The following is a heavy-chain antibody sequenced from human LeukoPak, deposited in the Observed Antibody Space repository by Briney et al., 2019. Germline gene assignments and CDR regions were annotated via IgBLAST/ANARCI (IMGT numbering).Heavy chain of an antibody. D-gene: IGHD4-17*01. Sequence: SETLSLTCAVYGGSFSGYYWGWVRQPPGKALEWIGNIFYSGSTYYSPSLKSRVTISLDTSRNQFSLKLSSVTAADTAVYYCARPGNDYGDYRWFDPWGQGTLVTVSS. V-gene: IGHV4-34*12. CDR3: ARPGNDYGDYRWFDP. CDR2: IFYSGST. CDR1: GGSFSGYY. J-gene: IGHJ5*02.